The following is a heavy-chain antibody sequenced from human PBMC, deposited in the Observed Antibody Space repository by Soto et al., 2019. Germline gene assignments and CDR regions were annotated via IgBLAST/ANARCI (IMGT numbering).Heavy chain of an antibody. D-gene: IGHD5-18*01. CDR1: GFSLSTSGVG. CDR2: IYWDDDK. CDR3: AHRLGYSYGYPPDWFYP. J-gene: IGHJ5*02. Sequence: QITLKESGPTLVKPTQTLTLTCTFSGFSLSTSGVGVGWIRQPPGKALEWLALIYWDDDKRYSPSLKSRLTTTKDNPTNQEDLTITNMVPGDTATYYGAHRLGYSYGYPPDWFYPWGQGTLVTVSS. V-gene: IGHV2-5*02.